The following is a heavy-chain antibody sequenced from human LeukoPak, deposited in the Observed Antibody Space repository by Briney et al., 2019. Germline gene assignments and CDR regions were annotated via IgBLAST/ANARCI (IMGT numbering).Heavy chain of an antibody. J-gene: IGHJ4*02. V-gene: IGHV3-23*01. CDR3: ATHRDFWSGYYDY. CDR1: GFTVSSNY. CDR2: ISGSGGST. Sequence: GGSLRLSCAASGFTVSSNYMSWVRQAPGKGLEWVSAISGSGGSTYYADSVKGRFTISRDNSKNTLYLQMNSLRAEDTAVYYCATHRDFWSGYYDYWGQGTLVTVSS. D-gene: IGHD3-3*01.